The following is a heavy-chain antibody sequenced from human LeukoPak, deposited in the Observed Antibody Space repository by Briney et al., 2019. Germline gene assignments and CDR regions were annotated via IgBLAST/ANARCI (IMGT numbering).Heavy chain of an antibody. J-gene: IGHJ4*02. V-gene: IGHV1-46*01. CDR2: IKPSGGST. D-gene: IGHD2/OR15-2a*01. CDR3: AREVPENFNFDY. Sequence: GASVKVSCKASGYTFTSYYTHWVRQAPGQGLEWMGIIKPSGGSTLYAQKFQGRVTVTSDMSTSTVYVELSSLRPEDTAVYYCAREVPENFNFDYWGQGTLVTVSS. CDR1: GYTFTSYY.